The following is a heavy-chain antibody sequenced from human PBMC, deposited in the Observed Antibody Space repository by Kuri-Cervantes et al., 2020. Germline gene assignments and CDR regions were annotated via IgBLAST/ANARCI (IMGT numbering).Heavy chain of an antibody. J-gene: IGHJ2*01. CDR3: ASAQERWLHYWYFDL. D-gene: IGHD5-24*01. CDR1: GGSISSFH. CDR2: IYYSGST. Sequence: SETLSLTCSVSGGSISSFHWSWIRQFPGKGLEWIGYIYYSGSTNYNPSLKSRVTISVDTSKNQFSLKLSSVTAADTAVYYCASAQERWLHYWYFDLWGRGTLVTVSS. V-gene: IGHV4-59*01.